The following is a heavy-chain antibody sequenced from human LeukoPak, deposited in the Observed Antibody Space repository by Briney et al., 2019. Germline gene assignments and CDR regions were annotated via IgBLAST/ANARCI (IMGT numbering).Heavy chain of an antibody. V-gene: IGHV1-69*04. CDR2: IIPILGIA. CDR3: AREEGVGATFRY. CDR1: GGTFSSYA. J-gene: IGHJ4*02. D-gene: IGHD1-26*01. Sequence: GASVKVSCKASGGTFSSYAISWVRQAPGQGLEWMGRIIPILGIANYAQKFQGRVTITADKSTSTAYMELRSLRSDDTAVYYCAREEGVGATFRYWGQGTLVTVSS.